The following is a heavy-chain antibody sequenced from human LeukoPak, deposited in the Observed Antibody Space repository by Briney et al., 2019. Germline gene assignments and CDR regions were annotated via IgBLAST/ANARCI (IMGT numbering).Heavy chain of an antibody. CDR2: ITPNTGDT. CDR3: ARGHYDDPHLYYMDV. CDR1: GYTFSGYY. Sequence: ASVKVSCKASGYTFSGYYTHWVRQAPGQGLEWMGWITPNTGDTNYAQNFQGRVTMTRDPSLSTAYMELNRLRYDDTAVYYCARGHYDDPHLYYMDVWGKGTTVTVSS. V-gene: IGHV1-2*02. D-gene: IGHD4-17*01. J-gene: IGHJ6*03.